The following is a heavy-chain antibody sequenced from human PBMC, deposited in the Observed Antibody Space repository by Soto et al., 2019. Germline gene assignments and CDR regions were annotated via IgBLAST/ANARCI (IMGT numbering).Heavy chain of an antibody. CDR2: IIPILGIA. V-gene: IGHV1-69*08. J-gene: IGHJ5*02. Sequence: VQLVQSGAEVKKPGSSVKVSCKASGGTFSSYTISWVRQAPGQGLEWMGRIIPILGIANYAQKFQGSVTITADKSTSTAYMELSSLRSEDTAVYYCARDPSGGSCYSCSWGQGTLVTVSS. CDR3: ARDPSGGSCYSCS. D-gene: IGHD2-15*01. CDR1: GGTFSSYT.